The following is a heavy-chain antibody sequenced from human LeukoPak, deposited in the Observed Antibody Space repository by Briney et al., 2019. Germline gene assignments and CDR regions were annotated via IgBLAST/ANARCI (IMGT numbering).Heavy chain of an antibody. V-gene: IGHV3-30*02. CDR3: AKEPTFGVRGVNDAFDV. J-gene: IGHJ3*01. CDR2: IPYDGLDR. CDR1: GFTFSSYG. Sequence: GGSLRLSCAASGFTFSSYGIHWVRQAPGKGLEWVTFIPYDGLDRIYADSVEGRFTVSRDNSKNTVYLQMNSLRAEDAAVYYCAKEPTFGVRGVNDAFDVWGQGTMVIVSS. D-gene: IGHD3-10*01.